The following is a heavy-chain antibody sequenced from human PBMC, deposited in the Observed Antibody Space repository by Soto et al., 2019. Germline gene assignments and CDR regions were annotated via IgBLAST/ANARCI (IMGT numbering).Heavy chain of an antibody. J-gene: IGHJ6*03. V-gene: IGHV3-66*01. CDR1: GFTVSSNY. D-gene: IGHD3-3*01. Sequence: PGGSLRLSCAASGFTVSSNYMSWVRQAPGKGLEWVSVIYSGGSTYYADSVKGRFTISRDNSKNTLYLQMNSLRAEDTAVYYCARDSRSITIFGVAYDYYYMDVWGKGTTVTVSS. CDR3: ARDSRSITIFGVAYDYYYMDV. CDR2: IYSGGST.